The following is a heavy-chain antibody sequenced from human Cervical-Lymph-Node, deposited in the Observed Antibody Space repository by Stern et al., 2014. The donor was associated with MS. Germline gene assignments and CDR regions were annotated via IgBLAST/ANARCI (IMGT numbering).Heavy chain of an antibody. D-gene: IGHD2/OR15-2a*01. V-gene: IGHV4-59*01. CDR3: ARDKGTFFL. J-gene: IGHJ4*01. CDR2: SYDSGST. Sequence: QLQLQESGPGLVKPSETLSLTCTVSGGSITNYYWSWIRQPPGKGLEWIGYSYDSGSTNYNPSLKSRVTISVDTSKNQFSLKLSSVTAADTAVYYCARDKGTFFLWGQGTLVTVSS. CDR1: GGSITNYY.